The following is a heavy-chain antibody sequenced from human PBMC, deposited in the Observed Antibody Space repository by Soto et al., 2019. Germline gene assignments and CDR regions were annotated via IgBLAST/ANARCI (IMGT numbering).Heavy chain of an antibody. Sequence: EVQLVESGGGLVQPGGSLRLSCAASGFTLSGRSMHWVRQAPGKGLVWVSGIDNAGTDSTYAACVKGRLTSSRDNAKNMLYLQMHSLRVEDTAVYYFARGWFGPDVWGKGTTVTVSS. CDR1: GFTLSGRS. J-gene: IGHJ6*04. CDR2: IDNAGTDS. V-gene: IGHV3-74*01. D-gene: IGHD3-10*01. CDR3: ARGWFGPDV.